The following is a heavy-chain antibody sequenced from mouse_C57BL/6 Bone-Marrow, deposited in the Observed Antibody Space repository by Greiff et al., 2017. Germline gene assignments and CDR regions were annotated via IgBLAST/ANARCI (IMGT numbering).Heavy chain of an antibody. J-gene: IGHJ3*01. CDR2: ISDGGSYT. CDR1: GFTFSSYA. CDR3: AGVRITTGFAY. D-gene: IGHD1-1*01. Sequence: EVQLVESGGGLVKPGGSLKLSCAASGFTFSSYAMSWVRQTPEKRLEWVATISDGGSYTYYPDNVKGRFTISRDNAKNNLYLQVSHLKSEDTAVYYCAGVRITTGFAYWGQGTLVTVSA. V-gene: IGHV5-4*01.